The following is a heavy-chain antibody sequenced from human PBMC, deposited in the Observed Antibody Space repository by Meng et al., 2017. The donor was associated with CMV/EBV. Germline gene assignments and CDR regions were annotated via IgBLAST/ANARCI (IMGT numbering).Heavy chain of an antibody. Sequence: GESLKISCAASGFTFSSYSMHWVRQAPGKGLEWVALIWHDGSNKYYADSVKGRFTISRDNSRNTLYLQMNSLRVEDTAVYYCAKGGVTGYFFDYWGQGTLVTVSS. CDR1: GFTFSSYS. CDR2: IWHDGSNK. V-gene: IGHV3-33*06. D-gene: IGHD2-21*02. J-gene: IGHJ4*02. CDR3: AKGGVTGYFFDY.